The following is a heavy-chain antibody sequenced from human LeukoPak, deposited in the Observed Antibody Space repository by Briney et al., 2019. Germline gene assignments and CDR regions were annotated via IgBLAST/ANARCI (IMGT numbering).Heavy chain of an antibody. D-gene: IGHD2-15*01. CDR2: IYHGGST. CDR1: GASISSSHW. V-gene: IGHV4-4*02. Sequence: PSETLSLTCAVSGASISSSHWWSWVRQPPRKGLEWIGEIYHGGSTNCNPSLKSRVTMSVDTSKNQFSLKLSSVTAADTAVYYCARGQYCSGGSCSSFDPWGQGTLVTVSS. J-gene: IGHJ5*02. CDR3: ARGQYCSGGSCSSFDP.